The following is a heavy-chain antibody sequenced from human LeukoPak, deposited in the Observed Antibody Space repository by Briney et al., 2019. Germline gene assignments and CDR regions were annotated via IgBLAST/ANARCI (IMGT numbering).Heavy chain of an antibody. Sequence: PGGSLRLSCAVSGFTFSSYTMNWVRQAPGKGLEWVANIKQDGSEKYYVDSVKGRFTISRDNAKNSLYLQMNSLRAEDTAVYYCARDQMVRGVMGYYYMDVWGKGTTVTVSS. CDR1: GFTFSSYT. CDR2: IKQDGSEK. D-gene: IGHD3-10*01. CDR3: ARDQMVRGVMGYYYMDV. J-gene: IGHJ6*03. V-gene: IGHV3-7*01.